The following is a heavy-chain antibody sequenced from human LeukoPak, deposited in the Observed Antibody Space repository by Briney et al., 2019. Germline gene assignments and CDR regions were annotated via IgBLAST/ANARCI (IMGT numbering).Heavy chain of an antibody. D-gene: IGHD1-7*01. Sequence: GGSLRLSCAASGFTVSSNYMSWVRQAPGKGLEWVSVIYSGGSTYYADSVKGRFTISRDNSKNTLYLQMNSLRAEDTAVYYCARSANYVNAFDIWGQGTMATVSS. CDR1: GFTVSSNY. V-gene: IGHV3-53*01. CDR2: IYSGGST. CDR3: ARSANYVNAFDI. J-gene: IGHJ3*02.